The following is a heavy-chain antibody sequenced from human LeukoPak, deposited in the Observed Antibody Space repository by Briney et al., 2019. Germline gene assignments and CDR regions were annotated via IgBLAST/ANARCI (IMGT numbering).Heavy chain of an antibody. D-gene: IGHD2-15*01. CDR3: ARSYCSGDNCPGYFDY. Sequence: GASVKVSCKASGYTFTSYAMNWVRQAPGQGLEWMGWINTNTGNPTYAQGFTGRFVFSLDTSVSTAYLQISSLKAEDTAVYYCARSYCSGDNCPGYFDYWGQGTLVPVSS. V-gene: IGHV7-4-1*02. CDR1: GYTFTSYA. CDR2: INTNTGNP. J-gene: IGHJ4*02.